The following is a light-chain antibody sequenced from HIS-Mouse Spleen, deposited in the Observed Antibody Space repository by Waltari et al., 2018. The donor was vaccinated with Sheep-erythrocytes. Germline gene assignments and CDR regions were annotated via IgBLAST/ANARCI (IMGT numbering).Light chain of an antibody. J-gene: IGLJ3*02. Sequence: QSALTQPASVSGSPGQSITISCTGTSSDVGGYNYVSWYQQHPGKAPKLMIYEVSNRHSGVSNRFSGSKAGNTASLTISGRQAEDEADYYCSSYTSSSTWVFGGGTKLTVL. CDR3: SSYTSSSTWV. CDR1: SSDVGGYNY. CDR2: EVS. V-gene: IGLV2-14*01.